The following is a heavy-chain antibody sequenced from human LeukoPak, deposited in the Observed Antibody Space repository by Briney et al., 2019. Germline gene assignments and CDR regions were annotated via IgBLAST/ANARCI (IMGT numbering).Heavy chain of an antibody. CDR3: ARGRVSSSTWYSTYYYYFYMDV. D-gene: IGHD1-1*01. Sequence: SETLSLTCTVSADSITMYYWTWIRQPPGKGLEWIGYVDHTGSTNFNPSLNGRVSISRDTSKNLFSLRLRSVTAADTAVYFCARGRVSSSTWYSTYYYYFYMDVWGKGTTVTVSS. J-gene: IGHJ6*03. CDR1: ADSITMYY. V-gene: IGHV4-59*01. CDR2: VDHTGST.